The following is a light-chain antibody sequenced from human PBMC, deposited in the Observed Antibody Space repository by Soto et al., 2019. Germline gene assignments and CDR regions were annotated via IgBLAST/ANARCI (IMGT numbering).Light chain of an antibody. CDR1: QSVSTY. CDR2: DAS. J-gene: IGKJ5*01. V-gene: IGKV3-11*01. CDR3: QQRSDGPSIT. Sequence: EIVLTQSPATLSLSPGERATLSCRASQSVSTYLVWYQQKPGQAPRLLIYDASTRATGIPVRFSGSGSGTDFTLTISTLEPEDFAVYYCQQRSDGPSITFGQGTRLEIK.